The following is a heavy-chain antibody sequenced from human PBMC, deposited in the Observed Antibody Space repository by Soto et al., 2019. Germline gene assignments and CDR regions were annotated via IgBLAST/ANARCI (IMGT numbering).Heavy chain of an antibody. CDR1: GYTFTNND. CDR2: ISPYSGKT. V-gene: IGHV1-18*01. J-gene: IGHJ4*02. Sequence: QIQLVQSGTEVRKPGASAKVSCKTSGYTFTNNDVCWVRQTPGQGLEWMGWISPYSGKTNYARKFKGRVTMTTDTSMSTVYMELTSLTSDDTAVYYCAREGLLLLPDYWGEGTLVTVSS. D-gene: IGHD3-22*01. CDR3: AREGLLLLPDY.